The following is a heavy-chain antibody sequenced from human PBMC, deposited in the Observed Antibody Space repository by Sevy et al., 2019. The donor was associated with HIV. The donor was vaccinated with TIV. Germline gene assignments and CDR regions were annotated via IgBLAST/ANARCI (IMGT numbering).Heavy chain of an antibody. CDR1: GYTFPNYG. CDR2: ISAYNGNT. D-gene: IGHD2-2*02. Sequence: ASVKVSCKTSGYTFPNYGINWVRQAPGQGLEWMGWISAYNGNTNYAQKFQGRVTMTTDTSTSTAYMELRSLRSDDTAVYYCVRYCSSTSCYTVDRKLDYWGQGTLVTVSS. V-gene: IGHV1-18*01. J-gene: IGHJ4*02. CDR3: VRYCSSTSCYTVDRKLDY.